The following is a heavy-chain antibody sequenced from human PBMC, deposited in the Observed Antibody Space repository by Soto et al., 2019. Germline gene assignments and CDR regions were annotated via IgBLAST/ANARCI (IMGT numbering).Heavy chain of an antibody. CDR1: GDTFSSYI. V-gene: IGHV1-69*08. J-gene: IGHJ6*02. CDR3: ARRRYCGYDCYHKHYYGMDV. CDR2: VIPVLTTT. D-gene: IGHD2-21*02. Sequence: QVQLVQSGAEVKKPGSSVRVSCRSSGDTFSSYIVNWLRLAPGRGLEWMGRVIPVLTTTDYAQTFRGRGTISANRSTNTVYLDLSSLRSDDTAVYYCARRRYCGYDCYHKHYYGMDVWGQGALGTVAS.